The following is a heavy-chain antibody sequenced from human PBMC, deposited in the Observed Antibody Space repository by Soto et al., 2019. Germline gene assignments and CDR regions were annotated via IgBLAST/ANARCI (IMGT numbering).Heavy chain of an antibody. Sequence: QITLKESGPTLVKPTQTLTLTCTFSGFSLSTSGVGVGWIRQPPGKALEWLALIYWDDDKRYSPSLRSRLTINKDTSKNQVVLTMTNMDPVDTATYYCIQSRCGGDCLQSYASPYYSGMDVWGQGTTVTVSS. J-gene: IGHJ6*02. V-gene: IGHV2-5*02. CDR2: IYWDDDK. CDR1: GFSLSTSGVG. D-gene: IGHD2-21*02. CDR3: IQSRCGGDCLQSYASPYYSGMDV.